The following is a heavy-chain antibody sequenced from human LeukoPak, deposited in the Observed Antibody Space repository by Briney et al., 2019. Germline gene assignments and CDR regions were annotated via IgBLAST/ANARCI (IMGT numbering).Heavy chain of an antibody. V-gene: IGHV3-30*03. CDR3: TSWGDTTAEYFQR. CDR2: ISNDGSRK. D-gene: IGHD2-21*02. Sequence: GGSLRLSCAPSGFTFSRHGMHWVRQAPGKGLEWVAIISNDGSRKYYAHSVEGRFTISRDNSKNTLYLQMDSLRVEDTAVHYCTSWGDTTAEYFQRWGQGTLVTVSS. CDR1: GFTFSRHG. J-gene: IGHJ1*01.